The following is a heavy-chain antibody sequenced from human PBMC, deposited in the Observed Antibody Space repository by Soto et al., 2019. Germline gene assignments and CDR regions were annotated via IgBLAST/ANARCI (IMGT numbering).Heavy chain of an antibody. D-gene: IGHD6-19*01. Sequence: QVQLQQWGAGLLKPSETLSLTCAVYGGSFSGYYWSWIRQPPGKGLEWIGEINHSGSTNYNPSLKSRVTISVDTSKNQFSLKLSSVTAADTAVYYCASTYSSGWYYVNYWGQGTLVTVSS. CDR2: INHSGST. CDR1: GGSFSGYY. V-gene: IGHV4-34*01. CDR3: ASTYSSGWYYVNY. J-gene: IGHJ4*02.